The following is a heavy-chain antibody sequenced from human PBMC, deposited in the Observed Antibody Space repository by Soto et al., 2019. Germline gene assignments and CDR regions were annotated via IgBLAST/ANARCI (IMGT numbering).Heavy chain of an antibody. CDR2: TYYRSKWYN. V-gene: IGHV6-1*01. CDR1: GDSVSSNSAA. J-gene: IGHJ4*02. CDR3: ARVPGNFWSGYYKGFDY. Sequence: SPTLSLTCAISGDSVSSNSAALNWIRQSPSRGLEWLGRTYYRSKWYNDYAVSVKSRITINPDTSKNQFSLQLNSVTPVDTAVYYCARVPGNFWSGYYKGFDYWGQGTLVTVSS. D-gene: IGHD3-3*01.